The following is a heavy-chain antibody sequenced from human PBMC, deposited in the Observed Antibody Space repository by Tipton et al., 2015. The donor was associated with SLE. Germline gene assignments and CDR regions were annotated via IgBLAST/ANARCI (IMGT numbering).Heavy chain of an antibody. J-gene: IGHJ3*01. CDR1: GFTFSSYA. Sequence: GSLRLSCAASGFTFSSYAMNWVRQSPGKGLEWVSGITGSGGITFYAENVKGRFTISRDNSKNTLDLHLNSLRVEGTAAYYCAKAQRVTMLADAFDVWGQGTMVTVSS. V-gene: IGHV3-23*01. CDR3: AKAQRVTMLADAFDV. D-gene: IGHD3-22*01. CDR2: ITGSGGIT.